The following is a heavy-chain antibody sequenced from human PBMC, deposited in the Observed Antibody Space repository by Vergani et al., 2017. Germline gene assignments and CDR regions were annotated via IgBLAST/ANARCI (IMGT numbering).Heavy chain of an antibody. CDR2: MNPKSGNT. CDR3: ARGVLDSKYRHNWFGP. CDR1: GYNFTSFD. V-gene: IGHV1-8*01. J-gene: IGHJ5*02. Sequence: QEQLVQSGAEVRKPGASVKVSCKASGYNFTSFDINWVRLATGQGLEWMGWMNPKSGNTAYAAKFQGRITMTRDSSTDTAYMEMKSLRREDTAIYFCARGVLDSKYRHNWFGPWGQGTVVTVSS. D-gene: IGHD3/OR15-3a*01.